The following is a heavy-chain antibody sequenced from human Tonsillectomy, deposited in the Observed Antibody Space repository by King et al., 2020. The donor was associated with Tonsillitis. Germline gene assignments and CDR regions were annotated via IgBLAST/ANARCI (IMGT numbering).Heavy chain of an antibody. V-gene: IGHV4-59*01. J-gene: IGHJ5*02. D-gene: IGHD1-26*01. Sequence: VQLQESGPGLVKPSETLSLTCTVSGGSISSYYWSWIRQPPGKGLEWIGYIYYSGSTNHNPSLKSRVTSSVDTSNNQFSLKLSSVTAADTAVYYCAKQVGATTDWFDPWGQGTLVTVSS. CDR2: IYYSGST. CDR3: AKQVGATTDWFDP. CDR1: GGSISSYY.